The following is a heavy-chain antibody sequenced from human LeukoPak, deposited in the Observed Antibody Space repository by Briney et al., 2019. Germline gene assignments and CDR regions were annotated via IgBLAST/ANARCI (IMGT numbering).Heavy chain of an antibody. Sequence: PGGSLRLSCEASGFTFSNNYMNWVRQAPGKGLEWVSVIYSGGSTYYADSVKGRFTISRDNSKNTLYLQMNSLRAEDTAVYYCARDYYYDSSGYRIFDYWGQGTLVTVSS. CDR1: GFTFSNNY. CDR3: ARDYYYDSSGYRIFDY. CDR2: IYSGGST. V-gene: IGHV3-66*01. J-gene: IGHJ4*02. D-gene: IGHD3-22*01.